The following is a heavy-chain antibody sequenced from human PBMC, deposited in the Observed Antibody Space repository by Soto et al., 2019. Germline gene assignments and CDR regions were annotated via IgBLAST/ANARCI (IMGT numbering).Heavy chain of an antibody. CDR1: GFTFRDFG. Sequence: QVQLVESGGGVVQPGRSLRLSCAASGFTFRDFGMHWVRQAPGKGLEWVAVMSYDGSNELYVDSVKGRFTIPRDNSQNTLFLQLTSLTTEDTAIYYCAKDRLWHAASGWDYSGMDVWGQGTPVTVSS. V-gene: IGHV3-30*18. D-gene: IGHD6-19*01. CDR3: AKDRLWHAASGWDYSGMDV. J-gene: IGHJ6*02. CDR2: MSYDGSNE.